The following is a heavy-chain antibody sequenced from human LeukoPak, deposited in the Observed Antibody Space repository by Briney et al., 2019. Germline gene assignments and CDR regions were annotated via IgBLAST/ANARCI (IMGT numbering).Heavy chain of an antibody. Sequence: GGSLRLSCAASGFTFSSYWMSWVRQAPRRGLEWVANIKQDGSEKYFVDSVKGRFTISRDNAKNSLYLQMNSLRAEDTAVYYCARDKLETAPNDYWGQGTLVTVSS. CDR1: GFTFSSYW. CDR3: ARDKLETAPNDY. CDR2: IKQDGSEK. D-gene: IGHD4-23*01. V-gene: IGHV3-7*01. J-gene: IGHJ4*02.